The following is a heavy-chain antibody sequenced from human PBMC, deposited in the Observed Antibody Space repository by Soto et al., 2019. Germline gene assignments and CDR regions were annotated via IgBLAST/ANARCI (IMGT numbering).Heavy chain of an antibody. CDR1: GYTFTSYG. CDR2: ISAYNGNT. J-gene: IGHJ5*02. D-gene: IGHD2-15*01. V-gene: IGHV1-18*01. Sequence: ASVKVSCKASGYTFTSYGISWVRQAPGQGLEWMGWISAYNGNTNYAQKLQGRVTMTTDTSTSTAYMELRSLRSDDTAVYYCARRYCSGGSCYQAWFDPWGQGTLVTVSS. CDR3: ARRYCSGGSCYQAWFDP.